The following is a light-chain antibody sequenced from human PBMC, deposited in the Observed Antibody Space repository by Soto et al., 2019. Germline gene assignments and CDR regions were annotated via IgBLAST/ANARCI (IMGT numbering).Light chain of an antibody. CDR1: RSNVGTNL. CDR2: AHI. V-gene: IGLV1-44*01. J-gene: IGLJ1*01. Sequence: QSVLTQPPSASGTPGQRVTISCSGRRSNVGTNLVNWYQQLPGTAPKLLIYAHIQRPSGVPDRFPGSTSGTSASLAISGLQSEDEADYYCAVWDDGLNGYVFGTGTKLTVL. CDR3: AVWDDGLNGYV.